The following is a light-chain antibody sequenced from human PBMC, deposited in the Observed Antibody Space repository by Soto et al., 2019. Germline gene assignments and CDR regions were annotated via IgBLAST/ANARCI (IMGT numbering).Light chain of an antibody. CDR3: QQRSTWPYMFT. V-gene: IGKV3-11*01. CDR2: DAS. CDR1: QSVSTY. J-gene: IGKJ2*01. Sequence: EIVLTQSPATLSLSPGERATLSCRASQSVSTYLAWYQQKPGQAPRLLIYDASTRATGIPARFSGSGSETDFALTISRLAPEDFAVYFCQQRSTWPYMFTFGQGTRLEIK.